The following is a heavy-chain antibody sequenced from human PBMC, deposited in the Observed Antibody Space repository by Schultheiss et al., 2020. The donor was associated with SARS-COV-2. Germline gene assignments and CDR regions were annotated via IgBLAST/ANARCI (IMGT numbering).Heavy chain of an antibody. V-gene: IGHV3-49*03. CDR3: SSEQPYDY. Sequence: GESLRLSCKGSGFTFGNYGMTWIRQAPGKGLEWVGFIGSKANGGTTEYAASVKGRFTISRDDSKSIAYLQMNSLKREDTAVYYCSSEQPYDYWGQGTLVTVSS. CDR1: GFTFGNYG. J-gene: IGHJ4*02. D-gene: IGHD6-13*01. CDR2: IGSKANGGTT.